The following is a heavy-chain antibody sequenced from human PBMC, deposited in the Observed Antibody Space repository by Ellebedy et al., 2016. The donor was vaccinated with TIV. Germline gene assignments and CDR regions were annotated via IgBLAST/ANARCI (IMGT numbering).Heavy chain of an antibody. CDR3: ARMGRTMVRGRNGMDV. D-gene: IGHD3-10*01. CDR1: GGTFSSYA. J-gene: IGHJ6*02. Sequence: SVKVSXXASGGTFSSYAISWVRQAPEQGLEWMGGIIPIFGTANYAQKFQGRVTITADESTSTAYMELSSLRSEDTAVYYCARMGRTMVRGRNGMDVWGQGTTVTVSS. V-gene: IGHV1-69*13. CDR2: IIPIFGTA.